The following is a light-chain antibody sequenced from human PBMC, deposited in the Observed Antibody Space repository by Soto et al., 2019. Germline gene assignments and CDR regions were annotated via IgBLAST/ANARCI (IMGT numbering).Light chain of an antibody. CDR1: QSVGQS. CDR2: DAS. V-gene: IGKV3-20*01. J-gene: IGKJ1*01. Sequence: EIVLTQSPGTLSLSPGERATLSCRASQSVGQSLAWYQQRPGQAPRLLISDASTRATGIPDRISGSGSGTDFTLTISRLEPEDFAVYYCQQYGGSPRTFGQGTKVDIK. CDR3: QQYGGSPRT.